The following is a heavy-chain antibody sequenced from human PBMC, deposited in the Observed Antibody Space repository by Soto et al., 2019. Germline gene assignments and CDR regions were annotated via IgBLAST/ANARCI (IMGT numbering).Heavy chain of an antibody. D-gene: IGHD3-3*01. V-gene: IGHV4-59*01. Sequence: SETLSLTCTVSGGSISSYYWSWIRQPPGKGLEWIGYIYYSGSTNYNPSLKSRVTISVDTSKNQFSLKLSSVTAADTAVYYCARAAYYDSYGMGVWGQGATGTVS. CDR1: GGSISSYY. CDR2: IYYSGST. J-gene: IGHJ6*02. CDR3: ARAAYYDSYGMGV.